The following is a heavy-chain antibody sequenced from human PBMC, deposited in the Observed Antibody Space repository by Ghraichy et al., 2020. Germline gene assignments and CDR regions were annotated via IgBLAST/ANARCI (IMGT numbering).Heavy chain of an antibody. Sequence: PETLSLTCAVYGGSFSGYYWSWIRQPPGKGLEWIGEINHSGSTNYNPSLKSRVTISVDTSKNQFSLKLSSVTAADTAVYYCARGGVVINYWGQGTLVTVSS. CDR2: INHSGST. CDR1: GGSFSGYY. J-gene: IGHJ4*02. CDR3: ARGGVVINY. D-gene: IGHD3-22*01. V-gene: IGHV4-34*01.